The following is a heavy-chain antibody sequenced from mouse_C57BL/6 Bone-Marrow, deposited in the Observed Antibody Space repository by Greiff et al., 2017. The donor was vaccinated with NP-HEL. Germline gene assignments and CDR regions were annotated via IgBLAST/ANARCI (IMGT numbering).Heavy chain of an antibody. V-gene: IGHV1-78*01. J-gene: IGHJ2*01. CDR2: IYPRDGST. CDR1: GYTFTDHT. CDR3: ARDGGSSYYFDY. D-gene: IGHD1-1*01. Sequence: VQVVESDAELVKPGASVKISCKVSGYTFTDHTIHWMKQRPEQGLEWIGYIYPRDGSTKYNEKFKGKATLTADKSSSTAYMQLNSLTSEDSAVYFCARDGGSSYYFDYWGQGTTLTVSS.